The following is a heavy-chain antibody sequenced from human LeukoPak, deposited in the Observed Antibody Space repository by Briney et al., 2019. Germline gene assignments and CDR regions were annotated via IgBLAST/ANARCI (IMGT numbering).Heavy chain of an antibody. V-gene: IGHV4-30-2*01. CDR1: SGSISSGGYY. CDR2: IYHSGST. J-gene: IGHJ3*02. CDR3: AGSIMITFGGFDAFDI. Sequence: PSQTLSLTCTVSSGSISSGGYYWSWIRQPPGKGLEWMGYIYHSGSTYYNPSLKSRVTISVDRSKNQFSLKLSSVTAAHTAVYYCAGSIMITFGGFDAFDIWGQGTMVTVSS. D-gene: IGHD3-16*01.